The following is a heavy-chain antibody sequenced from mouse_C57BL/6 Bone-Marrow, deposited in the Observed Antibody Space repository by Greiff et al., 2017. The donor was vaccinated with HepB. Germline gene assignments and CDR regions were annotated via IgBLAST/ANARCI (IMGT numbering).Heavy chain of an antibody. J-gene: IGHJ2*01. D-gene: IGHD4-1*02. CDR1: GYAFSSSW. CDR2: IYPGDGDT. V-gene: IGHV1-82*01. CDR3: ARQLGRRVDY. Sequence: QVQLQQSGPELVKPGASVKISCKASGYAFSSSWMNWVKQRPGKGLEWIGRIYPGDGDTNYNGKFKGKATLTADKSSSTAYMQLSSLTSEDSAVYFCARQLGRRVDYWGQGTTLTVSS.